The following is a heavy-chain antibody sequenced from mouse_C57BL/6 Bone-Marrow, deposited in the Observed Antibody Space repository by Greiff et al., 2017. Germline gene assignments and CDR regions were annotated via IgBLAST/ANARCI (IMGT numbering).Heavy chain of an antibody. J-gene: IGHJ3*01. CDR3: ARQGRTGWFAY. CDR1: GFTFSSYG. V-gene: IGHV5-6*01. D-gene: IGHD4-1*01. Sequence: EVKLVESGGDLVKPGGSLKLSCAASGFTFSSYGMSWVRQTPDKRLEWVATISSGGSYTYYPDSVKGRFTISRDNAKNTLYLQMSSLKSEDTAMHYCARQGRTGWFAYWGQGTLVTVSA. CDR2: ISSGGSYT.